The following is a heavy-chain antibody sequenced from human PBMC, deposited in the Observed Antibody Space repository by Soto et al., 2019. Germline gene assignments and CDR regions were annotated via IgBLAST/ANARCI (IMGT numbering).Heavy chain of an antibody. J-gene: IGHJ6*02. Sequence: EVQLVESGGGLIQPGGSLRLSCAASGFTFSSHWMHWVRQGSGKGLVWVSCINTDASTTNYADSVRGRFTISRDNAKDRVFLQMNSLTAEDTAVYDCARDVRNYYAVDVWGQGTTVTVSS. V-gene: IGHV3-74*01. CDR1: GFTFSSHW. CDR2: INTDASTT. CDR3: ARDVRNYYAVDV.